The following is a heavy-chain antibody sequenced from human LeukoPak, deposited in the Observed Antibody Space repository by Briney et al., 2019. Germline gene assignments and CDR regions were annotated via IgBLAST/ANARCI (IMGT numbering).Heavy chain of an antibody. J-gene: IGHJ4*02. V-gene: IGHV3-23*01. D-gene: IGHD3-10*01. CDR1: GFTFSNYW. Sequence: GGSLRLSCATSGFTFSNYWMNWVRQAPGKGLEWVAAISESGASTYYAASVKGRFTISRDNSENTLYLQMNSLRAEDTAVYYCAKARPAGSGSFDYWGQGTLVTVSS. CDR2: ISESGAST. CDR3: AKARPAGSGSFDY.